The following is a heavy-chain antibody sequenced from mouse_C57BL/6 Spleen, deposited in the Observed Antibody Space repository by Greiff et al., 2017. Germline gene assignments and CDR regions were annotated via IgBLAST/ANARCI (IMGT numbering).Heavy chain of an antibody. CDR1: GYTFTSYW. Sequence: EVKLMESGTVLARPGASVKMSCKTSGYTFTSYWMHWVQQRPGQGLEWIGAIYPGNSDTSYNQKFKGKAKLTAVTSASTAYLELSSLTNEASAVYYCTRAEATTVVATGYFDVWGTGTTVTVSS. J-gene: IGHJ1*03. CDR2: IYPGNSDT. D-gene: IGHD1-1*01. V-gene: IGHV1-5*01. CDR3: TRAEATTVVATGYFDV.